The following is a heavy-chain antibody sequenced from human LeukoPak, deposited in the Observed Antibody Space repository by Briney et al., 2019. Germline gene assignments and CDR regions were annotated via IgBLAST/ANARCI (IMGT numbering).Heavy chain of an antibody. V-gene: IGHV1-2*02. Sequence: ASVKVSCKASGYMFTGYYIHWVRQAPGQGLEWMGWIIPNSGGTNYAQKFQGRVTMTRDTSISTAYMELSRLRSDDTAVYYCARDPSIAAAGTGDYWGQGTLVTVSS. CDR1: GYMFTGYY. J-gene: IGHJ4*02. CDR3: ARDPSIAAAGTGDY. D-gene: IGHD6-13*01. CDR2: IIPNSGGT.